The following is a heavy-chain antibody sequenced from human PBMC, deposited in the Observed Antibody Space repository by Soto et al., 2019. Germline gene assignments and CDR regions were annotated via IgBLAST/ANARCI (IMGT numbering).Heavy chain of an antibody. CDR3: ARGRTAARERYYYYYYGMDV. CDR2: INHSGST. J-gene: IGHJ6*02. D-gene: IGHD6-6*01. V-gene: IGHV4-34*01. CDR1: GGTFSGYY. Sequence: KPSETMYLACAVYGGTFSGYYWGWIRQPPGKGLEWIGEINHSGSTNYNPSLKSRVTISVDTSKNQFSLKLSSVTAADTAVYYCARGRTAARERYYYYYYGMDVWGQGTTVTVSS.